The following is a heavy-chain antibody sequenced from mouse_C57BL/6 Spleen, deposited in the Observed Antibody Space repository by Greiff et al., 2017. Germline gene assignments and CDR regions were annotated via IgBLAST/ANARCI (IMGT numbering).Heavy chain of an antibody. Sequence: QVQLQQPGAELVKPGASVKLSCKASGCTFTSYWMHWVKQRPGQGLEWIGMIHPNSGSTNYNEKFKSTASLTVDNSSSTAYMPLSSLTSEDSAVYYCARSTVVAPYWYFDVWGTGTTVTVSS. CDR1: GCTFTSYW. V-gene: IGHV1-64*01. CDR2: IHPNSGST. D-gene: IGHD1-1*01. J-gene: IGHJ1*03. CDR3: ARSTVVAPYWYFDV.